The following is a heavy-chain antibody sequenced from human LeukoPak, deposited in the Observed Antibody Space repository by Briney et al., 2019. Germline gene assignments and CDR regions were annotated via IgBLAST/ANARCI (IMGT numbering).Heavy chain of an antibody. CDR1: GGSISINY. CDR2: IYYSGST. J-gene: IGHJ4*02. Sequence: SETLSLTCTVSGGSISINYWNWIRQPPGKGLEWIGYIYYSGSTNYNPSLKSRVTISVDTSKNQFSLRLRSVTAADTAVYYCASGSAVAAAGDYWGQGTLVTVSS. D-gene: IGHD6-13*01. V-gene: IGHV4-59*01. CDR3: ASGSAVAAAGDY.